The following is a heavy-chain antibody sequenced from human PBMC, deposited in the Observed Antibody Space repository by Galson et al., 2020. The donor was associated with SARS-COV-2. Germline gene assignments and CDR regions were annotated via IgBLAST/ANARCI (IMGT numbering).Heavy chain of an antibody. Sequence: GGSLRLSCAASGFTVSSNYMSWVRQAPGKGLEWVSVIYSGGSTYYADSVKGRFTISRDNSKNTLYLQMNSLRAEDTAVYYCARGGIAAAATGYFDYWGRGTLVTVSS. J-gene: IGHJ4*02. CDR2: IYSGGST. CDR1: GFTVSSNY. D-gene: IGHD6-13*01. V-gene: IGHV3-53*01. CDR3: ARGGIAAAATGYFDY.